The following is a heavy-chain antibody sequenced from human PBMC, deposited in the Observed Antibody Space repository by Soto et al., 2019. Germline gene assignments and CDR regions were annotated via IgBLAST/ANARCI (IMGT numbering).Heavy chain of an antibody. CDR3: ASAWGYCSSTSCYRKGWFDP. D-gene: IGHD2-2*02. J-gene: IGHJ5*02. CDR1: GFTFSSYW. CDR2: INSDGSST. Sequence: EVQLVESGGGLVQPGGSLRLSCAASGFTFSSYWMHWVRQAPGKGLVWVSRINSDGSSTSYVDSVKGRFTISRDNAKNTLYLQMNSLRAEDTAVYYCASAWGYCSSTSCYRKGWFDPWGQGTLVTVSS. V-gene: IGHV3-74*01.